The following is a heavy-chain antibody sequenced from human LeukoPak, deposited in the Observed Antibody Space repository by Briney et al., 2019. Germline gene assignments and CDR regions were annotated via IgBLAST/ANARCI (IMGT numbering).Heavy chain of an antibody. J-gene: IGHJ1*01. CDR3: TRDYYGSGSPTS. CDR1: GFTFSSYS. V-gene: IGHV3-48*01. Sequence: GGSLRLSCAASGFTFSSYSMNWVRQAPGKGLEWVSYISSSSSTIYYADSVKGRFTISRDNAKNSLYLQMNSLKTEDTAVYYCTRDYYGSGSPTSWGQGALVTVSS. CDR2: ISSSSSTI. D-gene: IGHD3-10*01.